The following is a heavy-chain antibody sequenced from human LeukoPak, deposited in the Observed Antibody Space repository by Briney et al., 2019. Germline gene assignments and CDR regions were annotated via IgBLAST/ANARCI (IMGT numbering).Heavy chain of an antibody. CDR3: AKSLYAQYYYYYYGMDV. CDR2: ISYDGSNK. CDR1: GFTSSSYG. Sequence: PGGSLRLSCAASGFTSSSYGMHWVRQAPGKGLEWVAVISYDGSNKYYADSVKGRFTISRDNSKNTLYLQMNSLRAEDTAVYYCAKSLYAQYYYYYYGMDVWGQGTTVTVSS. V-gene: IGHV3-30*18. J-gene: IGHJ6*02. D-gene: IGHD2/OR15-2a*01.